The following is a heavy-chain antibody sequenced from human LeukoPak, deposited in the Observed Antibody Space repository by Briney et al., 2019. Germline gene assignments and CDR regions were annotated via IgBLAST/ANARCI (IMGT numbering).Heavy chain of an antibody. CDR2: ITAYNDNT. CDR3: ARDLRRGSSSWYVSGGDY. J-gene: IGHJ4*02. V-gene: IGHV1-18*01. CDR1: GYTFTSYG. D-gene: IGHD6-13*01. Sequence: ASVKVSCKASGYTFTSYGISWVRQAPGQGLEWMGWITAYNDNTYYAQKLQGRVTMTTDTSTSTAYMELRSLRSDDTAVYYCARDLRRGSSSWYVSGGDYWGQGALVTVSS.